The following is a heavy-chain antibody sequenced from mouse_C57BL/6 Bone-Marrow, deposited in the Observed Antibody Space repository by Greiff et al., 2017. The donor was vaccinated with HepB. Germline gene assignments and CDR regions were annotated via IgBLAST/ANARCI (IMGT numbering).Heavy chain of an antibody. CDR2: ISNGGGST. CDR1: GFTFSDYY. D-gene: IGHD1-1*01. CDR3: ARLGYYGSSSYWYFDV. J-gene: IGHJ1*03. Sequence: EVQRVESGGGLVQPGGSLKLSCAASGFTFSDYYMYWVRQTPEKRLEWVAYISNGGGSTYYPDTVKGRFTISRDNAKNTLYLQMSRLKSEDTAMYYCARLGYYGSSSYWYFDVWGTGTTVTVSS. V-gene: IGHV5-12*01.